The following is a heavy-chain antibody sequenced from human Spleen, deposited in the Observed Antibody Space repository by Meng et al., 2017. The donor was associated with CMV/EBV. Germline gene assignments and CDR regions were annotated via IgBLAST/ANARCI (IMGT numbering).Heavy chain of an antibody. CDR2: INNDGTDT. Sequence: GGSLRLSCAASGFTFTRFWMHWVRQAPGKGLVWVSRINNDGTDTGYADSVKGRFTISRDNAKNSLYLQMNSLRAEDTALYYCAKGQRGIAAAGTTSWGQGTLVTVSS. CDR3: AKGQRGIAAAGTTS. CDR1: GFTFTRFW. D-gene: IGHD6-13*01. J-gene: IGHJ4*02. V-gene: IGHV3-74*01.